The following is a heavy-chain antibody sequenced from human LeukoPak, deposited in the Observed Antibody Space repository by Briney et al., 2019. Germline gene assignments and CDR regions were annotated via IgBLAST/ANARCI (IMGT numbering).Heavy chain of an antibody. J-gene: IGHJ4*02. Sequence: GGSLRLSCAASEFAVGSNYMTWVRQAPGKGLEWVSVIYSGGSTYYADSVKGRFTISRDNSKSTLYIQMNSLRAEDTAVYYCARAKPKNMVRGLIMRRESRYYFDYWGQGTLVTVSS. V-gene: IGHV3-53*01. CDR3: ARAKPKNMVRGLIMRRESRYYFDY. CDR1: EFAVGSNY. D-gene: IGHD3-10*01. CDR2: IYSGGST.